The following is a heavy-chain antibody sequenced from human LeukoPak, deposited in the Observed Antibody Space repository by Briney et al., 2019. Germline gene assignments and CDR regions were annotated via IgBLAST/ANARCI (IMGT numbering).Heavy chain of an antibody. V-gene: IGHV1-69*04. D-gene: IGHD2-15*01. CDR2: IIPILGIA. J-gene: IGHJ3*02. Sequence: ASVKVSCKASGGTFSSYAISWVRQAPGQGLEWMGRIIPILGIANYAQKFQGRVTITADKSTSTAYMELSSLRSEDTAVYYCAREEVVPDAVDIWGQGTMVTVSS. CDR3: AREEVVPDAVDI. CDR1: GGTFSSYA.